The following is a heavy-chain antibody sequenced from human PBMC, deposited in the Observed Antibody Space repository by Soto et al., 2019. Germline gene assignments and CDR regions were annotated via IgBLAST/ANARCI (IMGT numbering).Heavy chain of an antibody. Sequence: QVQLQQWGAGLLKPSETLSLTCAVYGGSFSGYYWSWIRQPPGKGLEWIGEINQIGSTNYNPSLKSRVTISVDTSKNQFSLKLSSVTAADTAVYYCARTYSSSWSPFDHWGQGTLVTVSS. CDR2: INQIGST. V-gene: IGHV4-34*01. CDR1: GGSFSGYY. J-gene: IGHJ4*02. CDR3: ARTYSSSWSPFDH. D-gene: IGHD6-13*01.